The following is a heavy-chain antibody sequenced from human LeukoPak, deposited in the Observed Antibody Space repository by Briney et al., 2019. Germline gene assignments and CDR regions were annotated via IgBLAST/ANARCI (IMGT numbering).Heavy chain of an antibody. CDR1: GVSIVRHY. Sequence: SETLSLTCTVSGVSIVRHYWIWVRQPPGKGLEWIGHISYSGSTNYNPSLKSRVAMSVDLTKNQLSLKLTSVTAADTAMYYCARKDGDYWGRGTLVTVSS. J-gene: IGHJ4*02. CDR2: ISYSGST. V-gene: IGHV4-59*11. CDR3: ARKDGDY.